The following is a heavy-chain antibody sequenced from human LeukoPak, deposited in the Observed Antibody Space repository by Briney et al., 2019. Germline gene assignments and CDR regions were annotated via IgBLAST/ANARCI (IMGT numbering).Heavy chain of an antibody. V-gene: IGHV4-39*07. J-gene: IGHJ4*02. CDR2: VYSENT. Sequence: PSETLSLTCTVSGDSISSSSFFWGWVRQPPGKGLEWIGAVYSENTYYNPSLKSRVTISVDTSKNQFSLKVTSVTATDTAVYYCASDAPGLLGYWGQGTLVTVSS. CDR1: GDSISSSSFF. CDR3: ASDAPGLLGY. D-gene: IGHD1-26*01.